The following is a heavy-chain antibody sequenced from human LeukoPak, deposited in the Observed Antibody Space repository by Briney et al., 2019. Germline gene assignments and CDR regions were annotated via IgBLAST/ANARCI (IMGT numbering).Heavy chain of an antibody. J-gene: IGHJ4*02. CDR2: INRNGGHT. D-gene: IGHD2-21*01. CDR1: GFNFDRYT. Sequence: GGSLRLSCAASGFNFDRYTMHWVRHTAGRGLEWVSFINRNGGHTWYADSLKGRFTISRDNRQDSPYLQMNSLTTEDSAIYYCVKEKNCGRECYFFDSWGQGALVTVSS. CDR3: VKEKNCGRECYFFDS. V-gene: IGHV3-43*01.